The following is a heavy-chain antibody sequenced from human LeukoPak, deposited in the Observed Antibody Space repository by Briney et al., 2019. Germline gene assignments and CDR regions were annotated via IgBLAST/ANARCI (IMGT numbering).Heavy chain of an antibody. CDR2: ISYDGSNK. Sequence: GRSLRLSCAASGFTFSSYAMHWVRQAPGKGLEWVAVISYDGSNKYYADSVKGRFTISRDNSKNSLYLQMNSLRAEDTAVYYCARDRAYYDFWSGYGAIAMDYWGQGTLVTVSS. V-gene: IGHV3-30*04. J-gene: IGHJ4*02. D-gene: IGHD3-3*01. CDR1: GFTFSSYA. CDR3: ARDRAYYDFWSGYGAIAMDY.